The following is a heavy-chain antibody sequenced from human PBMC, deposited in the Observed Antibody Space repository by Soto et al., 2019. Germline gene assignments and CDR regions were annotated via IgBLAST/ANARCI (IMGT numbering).Heavy chain of an antibody. Sequence: SETLSLTCTVSGGSISSGGYYWSWIRQFPGRGLEWIGCIFSSGSTYYNPALNNRISLSLDTSQNQFSLKLLSVTAADTAIYYCARSGVTGIVIPSHWFDPWGQGTLVTVSS. CDR3: ARSGVTGIVIPSHWFDP. CDR1: GGSISSGGYY. V-gene: IGHV4-31*03. J-gene: IGHJ5*02. D-gene: IGHD2-21*02. CDR2: IFSSGST.